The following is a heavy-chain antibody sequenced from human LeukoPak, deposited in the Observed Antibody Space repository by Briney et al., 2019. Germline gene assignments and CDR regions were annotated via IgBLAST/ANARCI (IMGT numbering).Heavy chain of an antibody. D-gene: IGHD1-1*01. CDR3: ARDANWNDGNWFDP. V-gene: IGHV1-18*01. Sequence: ASVNVSCKASGYTFTSYGISWVRQPPGKGLEWMGWISAYNGNTNYAQKLQGRVTMTTDTSTSTAYMEMRSLRSDDTAVYYCARDANWNDGNWFDPWGQGTLVTVSS. CDR2: ISAYNGNT. CDR1: GYTFTSYG. J-gene: IGHJ5*02.